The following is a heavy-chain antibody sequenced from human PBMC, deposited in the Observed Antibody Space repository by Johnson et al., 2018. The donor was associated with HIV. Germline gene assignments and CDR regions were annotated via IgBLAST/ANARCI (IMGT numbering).Heavy chain of an antibody. J-gene: IGHJ3*02. CDR2: ISGSGGST. V-gene: IGHV3-23*04. CDR1: GITVSTNY. D-gene: IGHD6-19*01. Sequence: VKLVESGGGVVRPGGSLRLSCAASGITVSTNYMTWVRQAPGKGLEWVSAISGSGGSTYYADSVKGRFTISRDNSKNTLYLQMNSLRAEDTAVYYCAKDLRSSGSTGAFDIWGQGTMVTVSS. CDR3: AKDLRSSGSTGAFDI.